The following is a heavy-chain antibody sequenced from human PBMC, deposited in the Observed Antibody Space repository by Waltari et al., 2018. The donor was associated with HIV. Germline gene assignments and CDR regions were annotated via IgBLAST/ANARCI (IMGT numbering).Heavy chain of an antibody. J-gene: IGHJ4*02. D-gene: IGHD5-18*01. CDR3: GSGSRRGHSHGIDY. CDR1: GYSISSDYY. Sequence: QVQLHESGPGMVKPSETLSLTCAVSGYSISSDYYWGWIRQPPGKGLEWIGSASRSGSTYYSPSLNSRVTISLDTSKNQFSLKLNSVAAADTAVYYCGSGSRRGHSHGIDYWGQGTLVTVSS. V-gene: IGHV4-38-2*01. CDR2: ASRSGST.